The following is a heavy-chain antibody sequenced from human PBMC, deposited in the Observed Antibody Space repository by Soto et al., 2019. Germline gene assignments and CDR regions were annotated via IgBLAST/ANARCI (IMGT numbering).Heavy chain of an antibody. D-gene: IGHD6-13*01. CDR2: ISYDGSNK. CDR3: AKDSTGSSWYLYYYYGMDV. Sequence: PGGSLRLSCAASGFAFSSYGMHWVRQAPGKGLEWVAVISYDGSNKYYADSVKGRFTISRDNSKNTLYLQMNSLRAEDMAVYYCAKDSTGSSWYLYYYYGMDVWGQGTTVTVSS. V-gene: IGHV3-30*18. CDR1: GFAFSSYG. J-gene: IGHJ6*02.